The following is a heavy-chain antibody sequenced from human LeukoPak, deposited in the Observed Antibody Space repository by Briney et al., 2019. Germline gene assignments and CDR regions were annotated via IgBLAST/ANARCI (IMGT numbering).Heavy chain of an antibody. V-gene: IGHV3-21*01. Sequence: PGRSLRLSCASSGFTFSSYGMNWVRQAPGKGLEYVSSISGSSRHIYYADSVKGRFTISRDNTKSSLYLQMNSLRVEDMAVYYCARGYCGGDCYGDWGQGTLVTVSS. CDR1: GFTFSSYG. D-gene: IGHD2-21*02. CDR2: ISGSSRHI. J-gene: IGHJ1*01. CDR3: ARGYCGGDCYGD.